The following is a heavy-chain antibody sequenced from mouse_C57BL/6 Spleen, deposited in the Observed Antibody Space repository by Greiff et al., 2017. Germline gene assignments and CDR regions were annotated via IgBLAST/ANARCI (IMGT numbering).Heavy chain of an antibody. CDR3: ARAYYGNYETWDAY. V-gene: IGHV1-82*01. CDR1: GYAFSSSW. Sequence: QVQLQQSGPELVKPGASVKISCKASGYAFSSSWMNWVKQRPGKGLEWIGRIYPGDGDTNYNGKFEGKATLTAEKSSSTAYMQLSSLTSEDTAVYFCARAYYGNYETWDAYWGQGTMVTVSA. D-gene: IGHD2-10*01. CDR2: IYPGDGDT. J-gene: IGHJ3*01.